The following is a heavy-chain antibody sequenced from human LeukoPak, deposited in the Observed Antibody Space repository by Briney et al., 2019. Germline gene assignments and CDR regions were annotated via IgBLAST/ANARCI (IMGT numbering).Heavy chain of an antibody. CDR1: GGSISSYY. CDR3: ARRNIVGATNNWFDP. Sequence: SETLSLTCSVSGGSISSYYWSWIRQPPGKGLEWIGYIYYSGSTNYNPSLKSRVTISVDTSKNQFSLKLSSVTAADTAVYYCARRNIVGATNNWFDPWGQGTLVTVSS. CDR2: IYYSGST. D-gene: IGHD1-26*01. V-gene: IGHV4-59*08. J-gene: IGHJ5*02.